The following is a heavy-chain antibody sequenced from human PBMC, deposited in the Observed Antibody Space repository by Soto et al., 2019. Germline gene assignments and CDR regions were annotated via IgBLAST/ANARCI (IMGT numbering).Heavy chain of an antibody. CDR2: INAGNGNT. CDR1: GYTFTSYA. V-gene: IGHV1-3*01. Sequence: GASVKVSCKASGYTFTSYAMHWVRQAPGQRLEWMGWINAGNGNTKYSQKFQGRVTITRDTSASTAYMELSSLRSEDTAVYYCARSTDDYGDLKADYWGQGTLVTVSS. D-gene: IGHD4-17*01. CDR3: ARSTDDYGDLKADY. J-gene: IGHJ4*02.